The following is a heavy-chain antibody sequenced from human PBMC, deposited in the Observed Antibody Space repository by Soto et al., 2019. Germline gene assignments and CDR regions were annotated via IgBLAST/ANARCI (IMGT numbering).Heavy chain of an antibody. CDR3: AKADYDFWSGYYVNCFDY. V-gene: IGHV3-23*01. Sequence: EVQLLESGGGLVQPGGSLRLSCAASGFTFSSYAMSWVRQAPGKGLEWVSAISGSGGSTYYADSVKGRFTISRDNSKNTLYLQMNSLRAEDTAVYYCAKADYDFWSGYYVNCFDYWGQGTLVTVSS. J-gene: IGHJ4*02. CDR1: GFTFSSYA. D-gene: IGHD3-3*01. CDR2: ISGSGGST.